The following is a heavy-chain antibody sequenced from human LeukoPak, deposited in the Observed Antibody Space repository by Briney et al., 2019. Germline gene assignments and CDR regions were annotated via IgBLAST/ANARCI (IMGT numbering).Heavy chain of an antibody. D-gene: IGHD6-19*01. CDR2: ISAYNGNT. CDR3: ARDTQIAVAGTWYYYYGMDV. J-gene: IGHJ6*02. CDR1: GYTLTSYG. V-gene: IGHV1-18*01. Sequence: ASVKVSCKASGYTLTSYGISWVRQAPGQGLEWMGWISAYNGNTNYAQKLQGRVTMTTDTSTSTAYMELRSLRSDDTAVYYCARDTQIAVAGTWYYYYGMDVWGQGTTVTVSS.